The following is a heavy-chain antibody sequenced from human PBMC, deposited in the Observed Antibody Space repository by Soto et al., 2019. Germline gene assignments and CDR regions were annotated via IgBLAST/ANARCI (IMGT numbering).Heavy chain of an antibody. CDR2: MNPNSGNT. Sequence: QVQLVQSGAETKNPGASVKVSCKASGYTFNRHDINWVRQATGQGPEWIGWMNPNSGNTGYAQKFQGRVTMTRDSSITTAYMDLSSLTSEDTAIYYCAREGLYGSIQDNTFDIWGQGTMVSVSS. J-gene: IGHJ3*02. V-gene: IGHV1-8*01. CDR1: GYTFNRHD. CDR3: AREGLYGSIQDNTFDI. D-gene: IGHD6-19*01.